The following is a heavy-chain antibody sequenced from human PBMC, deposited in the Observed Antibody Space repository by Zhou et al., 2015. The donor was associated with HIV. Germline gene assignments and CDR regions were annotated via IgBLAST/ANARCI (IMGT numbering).Heavy chain of an antibody. V-gene: IGHV1-69*01. CDR2: IIPIFGTA. D-gene: IGHD3-10*01. Sequence: QVQLVQSGAEVKKPGSSVKVSCKASGGTFSSYAISWVRQAPGQGLEWMGGIIPIFGTANYAQKFQGRVTITADESTSTAYMELSSLRSEDTAVYYCARGRPRHYGSGSSPPHAFDIWGQGTMVTVSS. J-gene: IGHJ3*02. CDR1: GGTFSSYA. CDR3: ARGRPRHYGSGSSPPHAFDI.